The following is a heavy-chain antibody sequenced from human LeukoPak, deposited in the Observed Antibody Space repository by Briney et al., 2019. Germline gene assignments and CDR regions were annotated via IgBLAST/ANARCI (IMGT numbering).Heavy chain of an antibody. J-gene: IGHJ4*02. CDR3: SRNDRYSSSPRYCFDY. V-gene: IGHV3-23*01. D-gene: IGHD6-13*01. Sequence: GRSLSLSCAVSTLTFSIYAMSWVSQAQGRGLEWVSSIRGGGGHTFFTDSVEGRLSISRHHSKNTLHLQINSLRSEETALYYCSRNDRYSSSPRYCFDYWGQGTLVTVSS. CDR1: TLTFSIYA. CDR2: IRGGGGHT.